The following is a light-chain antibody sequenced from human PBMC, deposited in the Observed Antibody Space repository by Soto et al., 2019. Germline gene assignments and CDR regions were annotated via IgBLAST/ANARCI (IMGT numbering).Light chain of an antibody. V-gene: IGLV2-11*01. CDR3: CSYAGSYTFDVV. Sequence: ALTQPRSVSGSPGQSVTISCTGTSSDVGGYNYVSWYQQHPGKAPKLMIYDVSKRPSGVPDRFSGSKSGNTASLTISGLQAEDEADYYCCSYAGSYTFDVVFGGGTKLTVL. CDR2: DVS. CDR1: SSDVGGYNY. J-gene: IGLJ2*01.